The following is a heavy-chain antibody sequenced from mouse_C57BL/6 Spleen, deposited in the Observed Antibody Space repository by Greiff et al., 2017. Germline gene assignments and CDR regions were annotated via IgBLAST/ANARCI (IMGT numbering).Heavy chain of an antibody. CDR2: IYPGDGDT. CDR1: GYAFSSSW. V-gene: IGHV1-82*01. Sequence: VKLVESGPELVKPGASVKISCKASGYAFSSSWMNWVKQRPGKGLEWIGRIYPGDGDTNYNGKFKGKATLTADKSSSTAYMQLSSLTSEDSAVYFCARHEEDYDYAFAYWGQGTLVTVSA. J-gene: IGHJ3*01. CDR3: ARHEEDYDYAFAY. D-gene: IGHD2-4*01.